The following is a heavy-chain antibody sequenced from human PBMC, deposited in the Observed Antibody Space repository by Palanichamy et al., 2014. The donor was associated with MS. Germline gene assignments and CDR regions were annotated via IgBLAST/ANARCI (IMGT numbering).Heavy chain of an antibody. D-gene: IGHD2-2*01. CDR1: SGSISSYY. CDR2: IYYSGST. V-gene: IGHV4-59*01. Sequence: QLQESGPGLVKPSETLSLTCTVSSGSISSYYWSWIRQPPGKGLEWIGYIYYSGSTNYSPSLKSRVTISVDTSKNQLSLKLSSVTAADTAAYYCARDGSGYCSNTNCHGWFDPWGQGTLVTVSS. CDR3: ARDGSGYCSNTNCHGWFDP. J-gene: IGHJ5*02.